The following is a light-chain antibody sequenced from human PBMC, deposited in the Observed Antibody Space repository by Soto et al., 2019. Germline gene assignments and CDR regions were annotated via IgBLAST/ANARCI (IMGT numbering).Light chain of an antibody. CDR2: ENN. CDR3: QSYDSSLSGDV. V-gene: IGLV1-40*01. J-gene: IGLJ1*01. Sequence: QSVLTQPPSVSEAPGQRVTISCTGSSSNIGAGYEAHWYQQVPGTAPKLLIYENNNRPSGVPDLFSGSKFGTSASLAITGLQDEDEAEYYCQSYDSSLSGDVFGTGTKVTVL. CDR1: SSNIGAGYE.